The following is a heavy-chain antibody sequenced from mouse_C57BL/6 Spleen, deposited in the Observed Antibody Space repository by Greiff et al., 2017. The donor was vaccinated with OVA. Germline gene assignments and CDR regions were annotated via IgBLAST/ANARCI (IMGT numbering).Heavy chain of an antibody. CDR2: INPGSGGT. D-gene: IGHD1-1*01. CDR1: GYAFTNYL. CDR3: ARGGTTVAHFDY. J-gene: IGHJ2*01. Sequence: QVQLQQSGAELVRPGTSVKVSCKASGYAFTNYLIEWVKQRPGQGLEWIGVINPGSGGTNYNEKFKGKATLTADKSSSTAYMQLSSLTSEDPAVYFCARGGTTVAHFDYWGQGTTLTVSS. V-gene: IGHV1-54*01.